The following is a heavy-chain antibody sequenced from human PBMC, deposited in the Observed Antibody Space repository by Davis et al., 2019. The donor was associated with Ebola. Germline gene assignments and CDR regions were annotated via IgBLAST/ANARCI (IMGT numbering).Heavy chain of an antibody. J-gene: IGHJ6*02. CDR3: ARLGLLWFGKYGMDV. CDR2: INHSGST. CDR1: GFTFSSYG. V-gene: IGHV4-34*01. Sequence: ESLKISCAASGFTFSSYGMSWVRQAPGKGLEWIGEINHSGSTNYNPSLKSRVTISVDTSKNQFSLKLSSVTAADTAVYYCARLGLLWFGKYGMDVWGQGTTVTVSS. D-gene: IGHD3-10*01.